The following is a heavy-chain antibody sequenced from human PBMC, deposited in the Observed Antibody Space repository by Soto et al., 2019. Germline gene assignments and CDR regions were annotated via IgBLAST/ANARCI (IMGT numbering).Heavy chain of an antibody. CDR2: IIPIFGTA. CDR3: ARGRRYCSSTSCYTFDY. V-gene: IGHV1-69*13. CDR1: GGTFSSYA. Sequence: SVKVSCQASGGTFSSYAISWVRQAPGQGLEWMGGIIPIFGTANYAQKFQGRVTITADESTSTAYMELSSLRSEDTAVYYCARGRRYCSSTSCYTFDYWGQGTLVTVAS. D-gene: IGHD2-2*01. J-gene: IGHJ4*02.